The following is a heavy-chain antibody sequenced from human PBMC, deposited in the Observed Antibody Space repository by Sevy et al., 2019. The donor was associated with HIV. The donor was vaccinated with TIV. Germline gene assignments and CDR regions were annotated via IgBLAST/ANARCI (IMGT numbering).Heavy chain of an antibody. CDR1: GFTFSSYA. CDR3: AKDSYNIVVVITTFDY. D-gene: IGHD3-22*01. J-gene: IGHJ4*02. Sequence: GGSLRLSCAASGFTFSSYAMSWVRQAPGKGLEWVPAISGSGGSTYYADSVKDRFTISRDNSKNTLYLQMNSLRAEDTAVCHCAKDSYNIVVVITTFDYWGQGTLVTVSS. V-gene: IGHV3-23*01. CDR2: ISGSGGST.